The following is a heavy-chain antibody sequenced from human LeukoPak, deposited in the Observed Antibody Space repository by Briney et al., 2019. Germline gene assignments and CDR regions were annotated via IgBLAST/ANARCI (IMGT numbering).Heavy chain of an antibody. CDR1: GCTFSSYC. CDR2: RKKDGSEK. CDR3: ARTLYYYDSSGYYEDY. J-gene: IGHJ4*02. Sequence: AGTLSLTCAASGCTFSSYCKYWVCKAQGKGQERVANRKKDGSEKYYVDSVKGLFTISRDNAKNSLYLQMNSLRAEDTAVYYCARTLYYYDSSGYYEDYWGQGTLVTVSS. D-gene: IGHD3-22*01. V-gene: IGHV3-7*01.